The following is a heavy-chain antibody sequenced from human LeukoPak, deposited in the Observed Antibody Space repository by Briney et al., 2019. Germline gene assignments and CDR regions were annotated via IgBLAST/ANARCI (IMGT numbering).Heavy chain of an antibody. Sequence: PSETLSLTCTVSGYSISSGYYWGWIRQSPGKGLEWIGSIYHAGSTFHNPSLKSRVTISVDMSKNQFSLKLTSVTAADTAVYYCARERDSGSYGNDAFDIWGQGTMVTVSS. J-gene: IGHJ3*02. D-gene: IGHD1-26*01. V-gene: IGHV4-38-2*02. CDR3: ARERDSGSYGNDAFDI. CDR1: GYSISSGYY. CDR2: IYHAGST.